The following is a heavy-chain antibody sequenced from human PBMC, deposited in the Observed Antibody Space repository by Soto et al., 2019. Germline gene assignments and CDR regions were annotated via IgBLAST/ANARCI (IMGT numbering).Heavy chain of an antibody. CDR1: GGTFSSYA. D-gene: IGHD3-3*01. CDR2: IIPIFGTA. J-gene: IGHJ6*02. CDR3: ARDQGPNYDFWSGSYYYYYGMDV. V-gene: IGHV1-69*13. Sequence: SVKVSCKASGGTFSSYAISWVRQAPGQGLEWMGGIIPIFGTANYAQKFQGRVTITADESTSTAYMELSSLRSEDTAVYYCARDQGPNYDFWSGSYYYYYGMDVWGQGTTVTVS.